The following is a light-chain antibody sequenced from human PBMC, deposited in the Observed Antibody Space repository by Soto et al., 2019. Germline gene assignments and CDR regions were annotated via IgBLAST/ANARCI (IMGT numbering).Light chain of an antibody. V-gene: IGKV1-5*01. CDR3: QQYNSYST. J-gene: IGKJ1*01. CDR2: DAS. CDR1: QSISSY. Sequence: DIQMTQSPSSLSASVGDRVTITCRASQSISSYLNWYQQKPGKAPKXLIYDASSLESGVPSRFSGSGSGTEFTLTISSLQPDDFATDYCQQYNSYSTFGQGTKVDIK.